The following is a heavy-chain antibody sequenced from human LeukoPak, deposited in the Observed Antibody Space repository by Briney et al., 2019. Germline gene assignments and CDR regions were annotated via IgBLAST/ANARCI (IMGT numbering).Heavy chain of an antibody. Sequence: GGSLRLSCAASGFTFSSYWMHWVRQAPGKGLVWVSRINSDGSSTSYADSVKGRFTISRDNAKNTLYLQMNSLRAEDTAVYYCARVRGYCSSTSCYAAAFDIWGQGTMVTVSS. V-gene: IGHV3-74*01. D-gene: IGHD2-2*01. J-gene: IGHJ3*02. CDR1: GFTFSSYW. CDR3: ARVRGYCSSTSCYAAAFDI. CDR2: INSDGSST.